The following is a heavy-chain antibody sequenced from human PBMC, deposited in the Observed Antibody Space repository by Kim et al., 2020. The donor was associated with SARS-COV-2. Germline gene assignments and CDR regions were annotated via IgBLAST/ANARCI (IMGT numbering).Heavy chain of an antibody. Sequence: SETLSLTCTVSGGSISSYYWSWIRQPPGKGLEWIGYIYYSGSTNYNPSLKSRVTISVDTSKNQFSLKLSSVTAADTAVYYCARSDCSGGSCYFHYYYYMDVWGKGTTVTVSS. J-gene: IGHJ6*03. D-gene: IGHD2-15*01. V-gene: IGHV4-59*01. CDR2: IYYSGST. CDR3: ARSDCSGGSCYFHYYYYMDV. CDR1: GGSISSYY.